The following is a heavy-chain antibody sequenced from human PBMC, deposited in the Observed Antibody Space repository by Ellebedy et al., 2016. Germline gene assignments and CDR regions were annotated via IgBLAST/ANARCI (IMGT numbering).Heavy chain of an antibody. J-gene: IGHJ3*02. Sequence: ASVKVSXXASGYTFTSYGISWVRQAPGQGLEWMGWISAYNGNTNYAQKLQGRVTMTRDTSTSTAYMELRSLRSDDTAVYYCARGTPTTVVRDAFDIWGQGTMVTVSS. CDR2: ISAYNGNT. CDR1: GYTFTSYG. CDR3: ARGTPTTVVRDAFDI. D-gene: IGHD4-23*01. V-gene: IGHV1-18*01.